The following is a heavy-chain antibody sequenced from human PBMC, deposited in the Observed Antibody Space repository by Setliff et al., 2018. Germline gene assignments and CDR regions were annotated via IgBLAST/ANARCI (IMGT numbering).Heavy chain of an antibody. CDR1: GYTSTTNA. J-gene: IGHJ4*02. D-gene: IGHD2-8*02. CDR2: IHAGSSNT. V-gene: IGHV1-3*01. CDR3: ARMSTSGPHYDY. Sequence: ASVKVSCKASGYTSTTNALHWVRQAPGQTLEWLGWIHAGSSNTLYSQRFQDRITISRDTSVTTVHMELSSLRSDDTAVYYCARMSTSGPHYDYWGQGTLVTVSS.